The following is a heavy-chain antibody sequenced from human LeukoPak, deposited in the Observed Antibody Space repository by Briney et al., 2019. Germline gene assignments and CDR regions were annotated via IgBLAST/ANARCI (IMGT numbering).Heavy chain of an antibody. V-gene: IGHV1-46*01. CDR3: ARGRYYDSSGPNDAFDI. CDR2: INPSGGST. Sequence: ASVKVSCKASGYTFTSYYMHWERQAPGQGLEWMGIINPSGGSTSYAQKFQGRVTMTRDTSTSTVYMELSSLRSEDTAVYYCARGRYYDSSGPNDAFDIWGQGTIVTVSS. D-gene: IGHD3-22*01. CDR1: GYTFTSYY. J-gene: IGHJ3*02.